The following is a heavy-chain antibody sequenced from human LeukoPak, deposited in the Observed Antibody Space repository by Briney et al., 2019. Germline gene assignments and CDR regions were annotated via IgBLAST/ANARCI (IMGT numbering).Heavy chain of an antibody. J-gene: IGHJ4*02. CDR2: IKQDGSEK. D-gene: IGHD3-22*01. CDR3: AREYYDSSGYEDGIDY. V-gene: IGHV3-7*01. CDR1: GFTFSSYW. Sequence: GGSLRLSCAAPGFTFSSYWMSWVRQAPGKGLEWVANIKQDGSEKYYVDSVKGRFTISRDNAKNSLYLQMNSLRAEDTAVYCCAREYYDSSGYEDGIDYWGQGTLVTVSS.